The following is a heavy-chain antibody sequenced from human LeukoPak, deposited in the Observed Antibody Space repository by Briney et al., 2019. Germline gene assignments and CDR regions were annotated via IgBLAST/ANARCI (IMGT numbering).Heavy chain of an antibody. CDR3: ARYPRGEGFDY. CDR1: EYSFTTYW. V-gene: IGHV5-51*01. D-gene: IGHD3-16*01. CDR2: IYPNDSDT. J-gene: IGHJ4*02. Sequence: GESLKISCKGFEYSFTTYWIGWVRQMPGQGLEWMGIIYPNDSDTIYGPSFQGQVTISADKSISTAYLQWGSLKASDTAMYYCARYPRGEGFDYWGQGTLVTVSS.